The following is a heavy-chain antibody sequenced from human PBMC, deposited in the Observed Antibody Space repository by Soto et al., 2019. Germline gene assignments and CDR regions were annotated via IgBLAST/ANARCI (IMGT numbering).Heavy chain of an antibody. CDR2: IYYSGST. D-gene: IGHD5-18*01. CDR1: GCSIRIYH. V-gene: IGHV4-59*01. J-gene: IGHJ4*02. CDR3: ARGDTYFDY. Sequence: SAALSLTSTNSGCSIRIYHGLWIRQPPGKGLEWIGYIYYSGSTNYNPSLKSRVTISVDTSKNQFSLKLSSVTAADTAVYYCARGDTYFDYWGQGTLV.